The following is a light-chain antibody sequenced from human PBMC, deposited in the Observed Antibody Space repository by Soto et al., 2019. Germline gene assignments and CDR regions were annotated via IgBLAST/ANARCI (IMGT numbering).Light chain of an antibody. J-gene: IGKJ2*01. V-gene: IGKV1-5*01. CDR1: QSISSW. Sequence: DLQMTQSPSTLSASVGDRVTITCRASQSISSWLAWYQQKPGKAPKLLIYDASSLESGVPSRFSGSGSGTEFTLTISSLQPDDFATYYCQQYNSSTTFGQGTKLEIK. CDR3: QQYNSSTT. CDR2: DAS.